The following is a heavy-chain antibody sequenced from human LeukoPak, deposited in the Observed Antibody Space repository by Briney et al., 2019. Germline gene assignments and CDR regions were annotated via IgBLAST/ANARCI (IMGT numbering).Heavy chain of an antibody. CDR3: TTGRRGATHFDY. Sequence: GGSLRLSCAASGFTFSNAWMSWVRQAPGKGLEWVGRIKSKTDGGTTDYAAPVKGRFTISRDDSKNTLYLQMNSLKTEDTAVYYCTTGRRGATHFDYWGQGTLVTVSS. D-gene: IGHD3-10*01. J-gene: IGHJ4*02. V-gene: IGHV3-15*01. CDR1: GFTFSNAW. CDR2: IKSKTDGGTT.